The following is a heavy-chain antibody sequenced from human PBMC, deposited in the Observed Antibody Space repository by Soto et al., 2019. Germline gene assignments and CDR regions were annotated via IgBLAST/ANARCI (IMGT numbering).Heavy chain of an antibody. CDR3: TLSYGDSYYYYTGMDV. Sequence: PGESLKISCEGSGFSFSKYTVGWARQIPGKGLEWMGIIHPGDSDTRYSPSFQGQVTISADKSISTAYLQWSSLKASDTAMYYCTLSYGDSYYYYTGMDVWGQGTTVTVS. CDR2: IHPGDSDT. D-gene: IGHD4-17*01. CDR1: GFSFSKYT. V-gene: IGHV5-51*01. J-gene: IGHJ6*02.